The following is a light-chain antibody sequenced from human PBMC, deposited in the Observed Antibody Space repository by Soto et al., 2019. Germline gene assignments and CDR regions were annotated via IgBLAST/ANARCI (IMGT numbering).Light chain of an antibody. J-gene: IGKJ1*01. CDR1: QSISSW. CDR3: QQYNSYSSWT. Sequence: DIQMTQSPSTLSASVGDRVTITCRASQSISSWLAWYKQKPGKAPNLLIYKASSLESGVPSGFSGSGSGTEFTLTISSLQPDDFATYYCQQYNSYSSWTFGQGTKVDIK. CDR2: KAS. V-gene: IGKV1-5*03.